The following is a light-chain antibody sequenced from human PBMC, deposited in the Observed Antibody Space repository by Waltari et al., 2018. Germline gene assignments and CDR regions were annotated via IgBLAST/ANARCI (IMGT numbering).Light chain of an antibody. J-gene: IGLJ2*01. CDR1: SSTIGPNY. V-gene: IGLV1-47*01. CDR2: RND. Sequence: QSVLTQPPSASGTPGQTVTISCSGSSSTIGPNYVYWYQQLPGTAPKFLIYRNDARASGVPDRFSGSESGTSASLAISGLRSEDEADYYCATWDDSLSGPSVVFGGGTKLTVL. CDR3: ATWDDSLSGPSVV.